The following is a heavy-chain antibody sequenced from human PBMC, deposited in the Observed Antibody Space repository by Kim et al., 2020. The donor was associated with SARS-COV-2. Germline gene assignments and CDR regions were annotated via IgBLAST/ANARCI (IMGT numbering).Heavy chain of an antibody. Sequence: GGSLRLSCAASGFTFSSYSMNWVRQAPGKGLEWVSSISSSSSYIYYADSVKGRFTISRDNAKNSLYLQMNSLRAEDTAVYYCARAPSGSCVDYWGQGTLVTVSS. CDR1: GFTFSSYS. CDR3: ARAPSGSCVDY. CDR2: ISSSSSYI. J-gene: IGHJ4*02. V-gene: IGHV3-21*01. D-gene: IGHD1-26*01.